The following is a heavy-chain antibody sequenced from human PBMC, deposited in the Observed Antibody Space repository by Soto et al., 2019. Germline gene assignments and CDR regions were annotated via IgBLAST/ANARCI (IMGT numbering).Heavy chain of an antibody. D-gene: IGHD3-3*01. CDR2: IYSGGST. J-gene: IGHJ6*03. Sequence: GGSLRLSCAASGFTVSSNYMSWVRQAPGKGLEWVSVIYSGGSTYYADSVKGRFTISRDNSKNTLYLQMNSLRAEDTAVYYCARDNQYYDFWSGYYIYYYYMDVWGKGTTVTVSS. CDR3: ARDNQYYDFWSGYYIYYYYMDV. V-gene: IGHV3-66*01. CDR1: GFTVSSNY.